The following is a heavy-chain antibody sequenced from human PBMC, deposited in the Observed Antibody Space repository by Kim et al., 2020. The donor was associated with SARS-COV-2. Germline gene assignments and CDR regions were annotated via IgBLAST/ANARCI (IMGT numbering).Heavy chain of an antibody. V-gene: IGHV4-39*01. D-gene: IGHD3-9*01. CDR2: IYYSGSI. CDR3: ARQGVLRYFDWTADDYGMDV. J-gene: IGHJ6*02. Sequence: SETLSLTCTVSGGSISSSSYYWGWIRQPPGKGLEWIGSIYYSGSIYYNPSLKSRVTISVDTSKNQFSLKLSSVTAADTAVYYCARQGVLRYFDWTADDYGMDVWGQGTTVTVSS. CDR1: GGSISSSSYY.